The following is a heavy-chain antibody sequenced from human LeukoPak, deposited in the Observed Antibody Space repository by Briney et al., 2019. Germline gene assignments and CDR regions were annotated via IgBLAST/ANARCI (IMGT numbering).Heavy chain of an antibody. CDR2: MNPNSGNT. J-gene: IGHJ5*02. CDR1: GYTFTNYD. Sequence: GASVKVCCKASGYTFTNYDINWVRQATGQGLEWMGWMNPNSGNTGYAQKFQGRVTMTRNTSIGTAYMELSSLRSEDTAVYYCARVYYYDSSGSPNWFDPWGRGTLVTVSS. D-gene: IGHD3-22*01. CDR3: ARVYYYDSSGSPNWFDP. V-gene: IGHV1-8*01.